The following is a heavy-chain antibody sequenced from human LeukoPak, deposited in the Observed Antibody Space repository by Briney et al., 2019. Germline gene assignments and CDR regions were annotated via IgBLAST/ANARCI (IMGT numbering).Heavy chain of an antibody. V-gene: IGHV3-48*04. CDR2: ISSTGGTI. Sequence: GGSLRLSCAASGFTFSSNSMNWVRQAPGKGLEWVSYISSTGGTIYYADSMKGRFTISRDNAKNSLYLQMNSLRAEDTAVYYCASRYDSSGYPDFFDLWGRGTLVTVSS. D-gene: IGHD3-22*01. CDR1: GFTFSSNS. CDR3: ASRYDSSGYPDFFDL. J-gene: IGHJ2*01.